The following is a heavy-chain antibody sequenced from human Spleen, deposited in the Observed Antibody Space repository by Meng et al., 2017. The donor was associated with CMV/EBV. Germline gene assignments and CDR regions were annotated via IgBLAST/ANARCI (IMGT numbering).Heavy chain of an antibody. CDR1: NYTFSSHG. Sequence: ASVKVSCKTSNYTFSSHGITWVRQAPGQGLEWVGWITAYDGDTAYAQRLQGRVTLTTDTSTSTAYMELRSLRSDDSAMYYCARGIPGGSFDYWGQGTLVTVSS. J-gene: IGHJ4*02. CDR3: ARGIPGGSFDY. D-gene: IGHD1-26*01. CDR2: ITAYDGDT. V-gene: IGHV1-18*01.